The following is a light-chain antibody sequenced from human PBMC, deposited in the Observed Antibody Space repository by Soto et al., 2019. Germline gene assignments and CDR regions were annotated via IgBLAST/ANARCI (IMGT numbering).Light chain of an antibody. CDR3: QQYYSTCS. J-gene: IGKJ1*01. V-gene: IGKV4-1*01. CDR2: WAS. Sequence: DIVMTQSPDSLAVSLGERATINCKSSQSVLYSSNNKNYLAWYQQKPGQPPKLLIYWASTRESGVPDRFSGSGSGTDFTLTISSLQAEDVAVYYCQQYYSTCSFGQGTKVEIK. CDR1: QSVLYSSNNKNY.